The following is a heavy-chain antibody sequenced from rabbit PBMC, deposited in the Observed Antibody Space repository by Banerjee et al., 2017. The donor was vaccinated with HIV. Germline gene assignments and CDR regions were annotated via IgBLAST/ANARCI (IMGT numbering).Heavy chain of an antibody. Sequence: LEESGGGLVKPEGSLTLTCKASGFDFSSNAICWVRQAPGKGLEWIGTIYAGSSGSAYYASWVNGRFTISKTSSTTVTLQMTSLTAADTATYFCAREESDGGGHLKLWGQGTLVTVS. J-gene: IGHJ3*01. D-gene: IGHD2-1*01. CDR2: IYAGSSGSA. CDR3: AREESDGGGHLKL. V-gene: IGHV1S45*01. CDR1: GFDFSSNA.